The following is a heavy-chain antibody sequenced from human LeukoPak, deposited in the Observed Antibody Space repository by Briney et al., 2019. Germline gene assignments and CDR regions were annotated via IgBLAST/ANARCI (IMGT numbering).Heavy chain of an antibody. V-gene: IGHV3-23*01. CDR1: GFIVSNNY. J-gene: IGHJ4*02. Sequence: GSLRLSCAPSGFIVSNNYMTWARQAPVKGLEWVSAISGDGTRTYYADSVKGRFTISRDNSKNTLYLEMSSLRVEDTAIYYCAKWPEGAMDYFDYWGQGTLVTVSS. CDR3: AKWPEGAMDYFDY. D-gene: IGHD3-16*01. CDR2: ISGDGTRT.